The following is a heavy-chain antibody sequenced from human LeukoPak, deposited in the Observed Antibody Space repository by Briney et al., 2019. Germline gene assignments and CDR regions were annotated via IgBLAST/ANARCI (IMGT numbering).Heavy chain of an antibody. CDR3: ARREWANYYYYYMDV. D-gene: IGHD3-3*01. V-gene: IGHV4-39*01. CDR2: IYYSGST. CDR1: GGPISSSSYY. J-gene: IGHJ6*03. Sequence: PWETLSLTCTVSGGPISSSSYYWGWIRQPPGKGLEWIGSIYYSGSTYYNPSLKSRVTISVDTSKNQFSLKLSSVTAADTAVYYCARREWANYYYYYMDVWGTGTTVTVSS.